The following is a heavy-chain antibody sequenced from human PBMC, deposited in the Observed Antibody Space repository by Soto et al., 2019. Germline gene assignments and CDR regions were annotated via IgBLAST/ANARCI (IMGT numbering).Heavy chain of an antibody. V-gene: IGHV3-9*01. CDR1: GFTFDDYA. CDR2: ISWNSGSI. J-gene: IGHJ6*02. CDR3: AKGRSYYYYYGVDV. Sequence: GGPLRLSCAASGFTFDDYAMHWVRQDTGKGLEWVSGISWNSGSIGYADSVKGRFTISRDNAKNSLYLQMNSLRAEDTALYYCAKGRSYYYYYGVDVWGQGTTVTVSS.